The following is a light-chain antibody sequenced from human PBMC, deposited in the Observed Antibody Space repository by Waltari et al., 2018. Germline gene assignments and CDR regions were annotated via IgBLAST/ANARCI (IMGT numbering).Light chain of an antibody. CDR3: MQGTHWPWT. Sequence: DVVMTQSPLSLPVTLGQPASIHCRSSQSLVHSDGNTYLNWFQQSPGQSPRSLFDRVANRDSGVPDRFSGSGAGTDFTLKISRVEAEDVGVYYCMQGTHWPWTFGQGTKVEIK. CDR2: RVA. CDR1: QSLVHSDGNTY. V-gene: IGKV2-30*02. J-gene: IGKJ1*01.